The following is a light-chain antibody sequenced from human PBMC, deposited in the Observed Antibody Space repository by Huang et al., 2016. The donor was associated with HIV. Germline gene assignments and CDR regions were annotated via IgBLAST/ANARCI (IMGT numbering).Light chain of an antibody. CDR1: QSLAHENGYNY. CDR2: MAS. CDR3: MQSLQSLT. V-gene: IGKV2-28*01. Sequence: DNVMTQSPLSLPVTPGEPASISCRSSQSLAHENGYNYLDWYLQKPWQSPQVLIYMASSRAPGVPDRFSGSGSGTNYTLEINRVEAEDVGTYYCMQSLQSLTFGGGTNVEIK. J-gene: IGKJ4*01.